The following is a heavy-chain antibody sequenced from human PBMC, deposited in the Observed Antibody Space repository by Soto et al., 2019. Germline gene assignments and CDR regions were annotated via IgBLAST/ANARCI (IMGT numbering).Heavy chain of an antibody. Sequence: SETLSLTCTVSGGSISSSSYYWGWIRQPPGKGLEWIGSIYYSGSTYYNPSLKSRVTISVDTSKNQLSLKLTSMNAADTAVYYCERDMHAGFTQYFNPWGQGTRVTVS. CDR1: GGSISSSSYY. CDR3: ERDMHAGFTQYFNP. V-gene: IGHV4-39*07. J-gene: IGHJ5*02. CDR2: IYYSGST. D-gene: IGHD2-8*01.